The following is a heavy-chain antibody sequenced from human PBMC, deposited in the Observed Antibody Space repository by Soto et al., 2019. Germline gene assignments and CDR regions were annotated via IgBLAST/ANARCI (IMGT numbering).Heavy chain of an antibody. D-gene: IGHD3-3*02. CDR1: GGSFSGYY. V-gene: IGHV4-34*02. J-gene: IGHJ6*02. Sequence: QVQLQQWGAGLLKPSETLSLTCVVYGGSFSGYYCTWILPAPGKGLEWIGEINHSGGTNYNSSLKSRVTILVDTSNSQFSLILYSVTAAYTAVYYCARDRQYYHFWSGYQNEGPYDMDVWGQGTTVTVSS. CDR3: ARDRQYYHFWSGYQNEGPYDMDV. CDR2: INHSGGT.